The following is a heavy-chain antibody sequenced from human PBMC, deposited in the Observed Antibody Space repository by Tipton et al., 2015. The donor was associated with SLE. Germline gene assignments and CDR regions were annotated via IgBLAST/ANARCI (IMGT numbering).Heavy chain of an antibody. Sequence: RSLRLSCTTSGFTFADYALSWVRQPPGKGLEWVGLIRIEAYGGTTEYAASVKGRFTITRDDSNRIAYLQMNSLKTEDTGLYYCSGSIDYWGQGTLVTVSS. J-gene: IGHJ4*02. CDR1: GFTFADYA. CDR2: IRIEAYGGTT. CDR3: SGSIDY. V-gene: IGHV3-49*04.